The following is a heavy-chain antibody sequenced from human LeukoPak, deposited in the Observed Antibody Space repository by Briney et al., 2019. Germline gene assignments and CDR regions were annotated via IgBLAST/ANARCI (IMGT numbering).Heavy chain of an antibody. CDR2: INPSGGST. CDR1: GGTFSSYA. D-gene: IGHD1-26*01. V-gene: IGHV1-46*01. Sequence: ASVKVSCKASGGTFSSYAISWVRQAPGQGLEWMGIINPSGGSTSYAQKFQGRVTMTRDMSTSTVYMELSSLRSEDTAVYYCAREGGSYSFDYWGQGTLVTVSS. J-gene: IGHJ4*02. CDR3: AREGGSYSFDY.